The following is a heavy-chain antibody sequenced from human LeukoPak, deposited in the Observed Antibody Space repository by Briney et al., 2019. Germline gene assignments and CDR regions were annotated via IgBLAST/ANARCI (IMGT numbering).Heavy chain of an antibody. J-gene: IGHJ3*01. V-gene: IGHV3-74*01. D-gene: IGHD6-13*01. Sequence: GGSLRLSCAASGFTFSTYWMHWVRQVPGKGLVWVSRINSDGSITTYADSVKGRFTISRDNAKNTLYLQMNSLRVEDTAVYYCAGGISATGGGWGQGTLVTVSS. CDR3: AGGISATGGG. CDR2: INSDGSIT. CDR1: GFTFSTYW.